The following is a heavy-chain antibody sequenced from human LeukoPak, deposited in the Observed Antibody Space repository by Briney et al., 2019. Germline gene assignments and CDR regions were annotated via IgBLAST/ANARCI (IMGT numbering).Heavy chain of an antibody. CDR2: IYYSGST. V-gene: IGHV4-39*02. CDR3: ARELRTRMVRGSGDFDY. J-gene: IGHJ4*02. Sequence: SETLSLTCTVSGGSISSSSYYWGWIRQPPGKGLEWIGSIYYSGSTYYNPSLKSRVTISVDTSKNQFSLKLSSVTAADTAVYYCARELRTRMVRGSGDFDYWGQGTLVTVSS. D-gene: IGHD3-10*01. CDR1: GGSISSSSYY.